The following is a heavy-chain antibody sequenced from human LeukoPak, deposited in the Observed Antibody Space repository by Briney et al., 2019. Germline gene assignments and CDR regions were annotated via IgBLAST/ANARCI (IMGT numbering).Heavy chain of an antibody. CDR1: GGSISSYY. Sequence: SETLSLTCTVSGGSISSYYWSWIRQPPGKGLEWIGYIYYSGSTNYNPSLKSRVTISVDTSKNQFSLKLSSVTAADTAVYYCAGEQLGLRYYMDVWGKGTTVTVSS. V-gene: IGHV4-59*01. J-gene: IGHJ6*03. D-gene: IGHD6-13*01. CDR2: IYYSGST. CDR3: AGEQLGLRYYMDV.